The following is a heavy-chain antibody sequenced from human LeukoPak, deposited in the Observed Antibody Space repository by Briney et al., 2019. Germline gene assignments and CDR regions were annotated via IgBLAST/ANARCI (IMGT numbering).Heavy chain of an antibody. J-gene: IGHJ6*03. D-gene: IGHD2-2*01. Sequence: SVKVSCEASGGTFSSYAISWVRQAPGQGLEWMGRIIPIFGTANYAQKFQGRVTITTDESTSTAYMELSSLRSEDTAVYYCARVQYQLLSNYYYYYMDVWGKGTTVTVSS. CDR1: GGTFSSYA. CDR2: IIPIFGTA. V-gene: IGHV1-69*05. CDR3: ARVQYQLLSNYYYYYMDV.